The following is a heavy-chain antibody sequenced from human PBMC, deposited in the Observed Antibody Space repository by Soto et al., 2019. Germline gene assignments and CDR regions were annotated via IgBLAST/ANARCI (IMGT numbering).Heavy chain of an antibody. CDR3: ARESGGATATLVYYYFYMDV. V-gene: IGHV1-2*02. CDR2: INPNGGGT. CDR1: GDSFNDYY. J-gene: IGHJ6*03. D-gene: IGHD5-12*01. Sequence: VQLVQSGAEVKKPGASVKVSCKTSGDSFNDYYIHWVRQAPGQGLEWLGWINPNGGGTEYAQRWQGRVTVTRETDIRTVYMELSSLRSDDTAVYYCARESGGATATLVYYYFYMDVWGKGTTVTVSS.